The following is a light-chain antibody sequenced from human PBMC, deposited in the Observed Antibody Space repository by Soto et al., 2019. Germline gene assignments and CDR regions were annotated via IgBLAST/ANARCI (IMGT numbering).Light chain of an antibody. V-gene: IGKV3-11*01. J-gene: IGKJ1*01. CDR2: DAS. Sequence: EIVVTQSPATLSLSPGERATLSRRASQRISSYLDWYKQKPGQAPMLLIYDASNRATGIPARFSGSGSGTDFTLTISSLEPEDFAVYYCQQRSNWPRTFGQGTKVDIK. CDR1: QRISSY. CDR3: QQRSNWPRT.